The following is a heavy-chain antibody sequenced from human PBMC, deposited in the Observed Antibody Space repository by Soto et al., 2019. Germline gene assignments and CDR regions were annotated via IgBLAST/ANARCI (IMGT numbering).Heavy chain of an antibody. D-gene: IGHD1-1*01. J-gene: IGHJ3*02. Sequence: QVQLPQWGAGLLKPSETLSLTCAVYGGFVSSGSYYWSWIRQPPGKGLEWIGEMSHSGGTHFNPSRESRVTISVDTSKNQFSLKMSSVTAADTALYYCARVERGTATTVVDAFDIWGPGTMVTVSS. V-gene: IGHV4-34*01. CDR1: GGFVSSGSYY. CDR3: ARVERGTATTVVDAFDI. CDR2: MSHSGGT.